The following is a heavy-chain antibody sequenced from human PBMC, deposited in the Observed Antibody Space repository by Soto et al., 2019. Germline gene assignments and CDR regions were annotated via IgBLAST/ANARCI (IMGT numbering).Heavy chain of an antibody. CDR1: EFAFSNYA. D-gene: IGHD6-13*01. J-gene: IGHJ4*02. CDR3: ARHQDSSTWYIYPIDF. CDR2: ISGSGGST. V-gene: IGHV3-23*01. Sequence: GGSLRLSCAASEFAFSNYAMSWVRQAPGKGPEWVLGISGSGGSTSHADSVKGRFTISRDNSKNTLFLQMNSLRAEDTAVYYCARHQDSSTWYIYPIDFWGQGTLVTVSS.